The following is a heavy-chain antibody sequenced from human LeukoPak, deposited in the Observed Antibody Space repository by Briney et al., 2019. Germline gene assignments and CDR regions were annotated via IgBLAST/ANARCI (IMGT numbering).Heavy chain of an antibody. J-gene: IGHJ4*02. CDR2: INHSGST. CDR1: GGSFSGYY. Sequence: SETLSLTCAVYGGSFSGYYWSRIRQPPGKGLEWIGEINHSGSTNYNPSLKSRVTISVDTSKNQFSLKLSSVTAADTAVYYCARAPTSGYGDQIDYWGQGTLVTVSS. D-gene: IGHD4-17*01. V-gene: IGHV4-34*01. CDR3: ARAPTSGYGDQIDY.